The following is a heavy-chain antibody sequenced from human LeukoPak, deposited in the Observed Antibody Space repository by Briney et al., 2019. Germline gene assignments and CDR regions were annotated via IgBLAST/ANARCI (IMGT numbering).Heavy chain of an antibody. V-gene: IGHV3-48*03. CDR2: ISRIGGTTT. D-gene: IGHD4-23*01. CDR3: ARNGGNSNWYFDL. J-gene: IGHJ2*01. Sequence: SGGSLRLSCAASGLTLSAYEMNWVRQAPGKGLEWVSYISRIGGTTTYYADSVKGRFTISRDNAKSSLFLQMDSLTADDTAVYYCARNGGNSNWYFDLWGRGTLVTVSS. CDR1: GLTLSAYE.